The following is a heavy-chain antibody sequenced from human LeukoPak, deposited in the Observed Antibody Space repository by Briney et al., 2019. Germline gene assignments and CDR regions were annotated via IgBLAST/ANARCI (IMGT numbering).Heavy chain of an antibody. D-gene: IGHD1-26*01. V-gene: IGHV4-59*08. J-gene: IGHJ5*02. CDR3: ATVVGTTERWFDP. CDR2: IYYSGNT. Sequence: EPSETLSLTCTVSGGSISSYYWSWIRHPPGKGLEWIGYIYYSGNTNYNPSLKSRVTISVDTSKNQFSLKLNSVTAADTAVYYCATVVGTTERWFDPWGQGTLVTVSS. CDR1: GGSISSYY.